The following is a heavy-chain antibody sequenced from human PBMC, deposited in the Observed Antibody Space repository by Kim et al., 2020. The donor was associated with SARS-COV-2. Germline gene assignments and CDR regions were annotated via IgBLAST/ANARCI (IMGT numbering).Heavy chain of an antibody. J-gene: IGHJ4*02. CDR2: IWYDGSNK. CDR3: ARASGSSSWYAFGY. V-gene: IGHV3-33*01. Sequence: GGSLRLSCAASGFTFSSYGMHWVRQAPGKGLEWVAVIWYDGSNKYYADSVKGRFTISRDNSKNTLYLQMNSLRAEDTAVYYCARASGSSSWYAFGYWGQGTLVTVSS. D-gene: IGHD6-13*01. CDR1: GFTFSSYG.